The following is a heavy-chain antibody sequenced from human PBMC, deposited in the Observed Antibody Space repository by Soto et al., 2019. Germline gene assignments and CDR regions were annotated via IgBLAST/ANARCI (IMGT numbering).Heavy chain of an antibody. D-gene: IGHD3-9*01. CDR2: ISAYNGNT. V-gene: IGHV1-18*01. J-gene: IGHJ3*02. Sequence: GASVKVSCKASGYTFTSYGISWVRQAPGQGLEWMGWISAYNGNTNYAQKLQGRVTMTTDTSTSTAYMELSSLRSEDTAVYYCASFSVLRYFEYAFDIWGQGTMVTVSS. CDR1: GYTFTSYG. CDR3: ASFSVLRYFEYAFDI.